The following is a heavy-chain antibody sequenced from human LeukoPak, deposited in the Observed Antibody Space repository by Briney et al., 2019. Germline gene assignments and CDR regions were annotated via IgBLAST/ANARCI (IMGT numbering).Heavy chain of an antibody. Sequence: KPSETLSLTCTVSGGSISSSSYYWGWIRQPTGKGLEWIGSIYYSGSTYYNPSLKSRVTISVDTSKNQFSLKLSSVTAADTAVYYCAREHMTTVTPYYFDYWGQGTLVTVSS. J-gene: IGHJ4*02. CDR3: AREHMTTVTPYYFDY. CDR1: GGSISSSSYY. V-gene: IGHV4-39*07. CDR2: IYYSGST. D-gene: IGHD4-17*01.